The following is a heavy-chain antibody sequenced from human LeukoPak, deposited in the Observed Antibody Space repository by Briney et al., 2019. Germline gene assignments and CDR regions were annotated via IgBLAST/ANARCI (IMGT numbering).Heavy chain of an antibody. Sequence: ASVKVSCKVSGYTLTDLSMHWVRQAPGKGLEWMGGFDPEDGETIYAQKFQGRVTMTEDTSTDTAYMELSSLRSEDTAVYYCATGASREADFDYWGQGTLVTVSS. V-gene: IGHV1-24*01. CDR2: FDPEDGET. J-gene: IGHJ4*02. CDR3: ATGASREADFDY. D-gene: IGHD1-26*01. CDR1: GYTLTDLS.